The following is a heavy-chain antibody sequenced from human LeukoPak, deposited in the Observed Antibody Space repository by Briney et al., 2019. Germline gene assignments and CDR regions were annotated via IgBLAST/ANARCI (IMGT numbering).Heavy chain of an antibody. CDR3: ARVKRIYAGSFDI. D-gene: IGHD2/OR15-2a*01. J-gene: IGHJ3*02. CDR2: INHSGST. Sequence: SETLSLTCTVSSGSIFNNNWWSWVRQPPGKGLEWIGEINHSGSTNYNPSLKSRVTISVDTSKNQFSLKLSSVTAADTAVYYCARVKRIYAGSFDIWGQGTMVTVSS. CDR1: SGSIFNNNW. V-gene: IGHV4-4*02.